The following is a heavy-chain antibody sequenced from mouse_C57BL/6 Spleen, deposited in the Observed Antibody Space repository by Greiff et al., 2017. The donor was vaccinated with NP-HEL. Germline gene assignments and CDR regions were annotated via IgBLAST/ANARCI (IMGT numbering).Heavy chain of an antibody. D-gene: IGHD2-10*02. J-gene: IGHJ3*01. Sequence: QVQLQQSGAELVKPGASVKLSCKASGYTFTSYWMHWVKQRPGQGLEWIGMIHPNSGSTNYNEKFKSKATLTVDKSSSTAYMQLSSLTSEDSAVYYCARSGYGNPAWFAYWGQGTLVTVSA. V-gene: IGHV1-64*01. CDR3: ARSGYGNPAWFAY. CDR1: GYTFTSYW. CDR2: IHPNSGST.